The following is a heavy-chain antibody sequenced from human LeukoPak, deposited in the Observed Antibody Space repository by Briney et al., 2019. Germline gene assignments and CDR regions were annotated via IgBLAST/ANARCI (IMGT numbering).Heavy chain of an antibody. CDR3: AKDRSSGWYPDAFDI. CDR1: GFTFTSCA. Sequence: GGSLRLSCAASGFTFTSCAMSWVRQAPGKGLEWVSAISGSGGSTYHADSVEGRFTISRDNSKNTLYLQMNSLRAEDTAVYYCAKDRSSGWYPDAFDIWGQGTMVTVSS. V-gene: IGHV3-23*01. D-gene: IGHD6-19*01. CDR2: ISGSGGST. J-gene: IGHJ3*02.